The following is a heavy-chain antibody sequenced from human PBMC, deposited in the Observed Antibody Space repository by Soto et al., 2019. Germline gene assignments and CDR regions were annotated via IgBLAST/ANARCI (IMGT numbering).Heavy chain of an antibody. V-gene: IGHV3-23*01. D-gene: IGHD6-25*01. CDR3: ANILSSSGPGY. CDR2: TSYNGGAT. J-gene: IGHJ4*02. CDR1: GFTFGSYA. Sequence: EVQLLESGGDLVQPGGSLRLSCAASGFTFGSYAMSWVRQAPGKGLEWVSATSYNGGATYYADSVKGRFTISRDNSKNTLYLQMNSLRAEDTAIYYCANILSSSGPGYWGQGTLVSVSP.